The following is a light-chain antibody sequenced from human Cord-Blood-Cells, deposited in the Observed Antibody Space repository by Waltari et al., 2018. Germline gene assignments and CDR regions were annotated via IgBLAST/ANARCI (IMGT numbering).Light chain of an antibody. CDR2: EGS. CDR1: SSDVGSYNL. Sequence: QSALTQPASVSGSPGQSITISCTGTSSDVGSYNLVSWYQQHPGKAPNLMIYEGSKRPSGVSNRFSGSKSGHTASLTISGLQAEDEADYYCCSYAGSSTVFGGGTKLTVL. CDR3: CSYAGSSTV. V-gene: IGLV2-23*01. J-gene: IGLJ2*01.